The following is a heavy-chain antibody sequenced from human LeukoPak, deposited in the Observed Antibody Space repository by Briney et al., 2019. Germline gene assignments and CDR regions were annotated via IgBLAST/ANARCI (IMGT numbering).Heavy chain of an antibody. D-gene: IGHD2-2*01. CDR1: GYSISSGYS. Sequence: KPSETLSLTCAVSGYSISSGYSWGWIRQPPGKGPEWIGSIFHSGGTYYNPSLKSRVTISLDTSKNQFSLRLSSVTVADTAVYYCARQDVGCSSASCYWALGAFDIWGQGTMVTVSS. CDR2: IFHSGGT. V-gene: IGHV4-38-2*01. J-gene: IGHJ3*02. CDR3: ARQDVGCSSASCYWALGAFDI.